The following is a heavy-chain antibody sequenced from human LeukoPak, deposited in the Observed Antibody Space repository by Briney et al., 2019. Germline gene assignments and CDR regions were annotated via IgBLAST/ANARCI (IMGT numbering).Heavy chain of an antibody. Sequence: SETLSLTCTVSGGSISSYYWSWIRQPPGKGLEWIGYIYYSGSTNYNPSLKSRVTISVDTSKNQFSLKLSSVTAADTAVYYCARRRLSSSNVPFDYWGQGTLVTVSS. CDR3: ARRRLSSSNVPFDY. J-gene: IGHJ4*02. V-gene: IGHV4-59*12. CDR2: IYYSGST. CDR1: GGSISSYY. D-gene: IGHD6-6*01.